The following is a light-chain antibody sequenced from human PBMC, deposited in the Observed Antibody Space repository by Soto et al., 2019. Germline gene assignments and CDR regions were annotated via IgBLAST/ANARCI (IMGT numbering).Light chain of an antibody. CDR3: QQYNNWPPTWT. V-gene: IGKV3-15*01. CDR1: QSISSY. J-gene: IGKJ1*01. Sequence: EIVLTQSPATLSLSPGERATLSCRASQSISSYLAWYQHKPGQAPRLLIYGASTRATGIPARFSGSGSGTEFTLTISSLQSEDFAVYYCQQYNNWPPTWTFGQGTKVDIK. CDR2: GAS.